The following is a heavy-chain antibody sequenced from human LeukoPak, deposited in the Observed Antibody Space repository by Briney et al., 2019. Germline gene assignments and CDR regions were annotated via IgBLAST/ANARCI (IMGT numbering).Heavy chain of an antibody. V-gene: IGHV1-2*02. CDR3: ARNRWESYHNDAFDI. CDR1: GYTFTGYY. D-gene: IGHD2-2*01. J-gene: IGHJ3*02. Sequence: ASVKVSCKSSGYTFTGYYLHWVRQAPGQGLEWMGWINPNSGGTNYAQKFQGRVTMTRDTSISTAYMELSRLRSDDTAVYYCARNRWESYHNDAFDIWGHGTMVTVSS. CDR2: INPNSGGT.